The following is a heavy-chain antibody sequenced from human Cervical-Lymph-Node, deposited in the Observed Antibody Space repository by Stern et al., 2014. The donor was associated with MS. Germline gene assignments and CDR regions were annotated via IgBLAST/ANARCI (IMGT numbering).Heavy chain of an antibody. V-gene: IGHV2-5*02. CDR3: AHRLRSSWSPGYFQH. CDR1: GFSLSTSGVG. CDR2: IYWDDDK. D-gene: IGHD6-13*01. Sequence: QVTLRESGPTLVKPTQTLTLTCTFSGFSLSTSGVGVGWIRQPPGKALEXLAIIYWDDDKRYSPSLKSRLTITKDTSKNQVVLTMTNMDPVDTATYYCAHRLRSSWSPGYFQHWGQGTLVTVSS. J-gene: IGHJ1*01.